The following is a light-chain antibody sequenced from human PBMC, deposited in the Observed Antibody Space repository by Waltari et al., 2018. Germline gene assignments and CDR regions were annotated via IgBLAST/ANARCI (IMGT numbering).Light chain of an antibody. Sequence: QSALTQPPSASGTPGQRVIISCSGSSSNIGSNAVSWYRQFPGTAPRLLIYSNSEPTSGVPERFSGSKSGTSASLTISGLQSDDAADYYCATWDDRQTGYVVFGGGTKLTVL. CDR3: ATWDDRQTGYVV. J-gene: IGLJ2*01. CDR1: SSNIGSNA. CDR2: SNS. V-gene: IGLV1-44*01.